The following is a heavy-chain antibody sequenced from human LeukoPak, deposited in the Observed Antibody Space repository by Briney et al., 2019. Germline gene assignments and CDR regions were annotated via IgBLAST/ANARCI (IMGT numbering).Heavy chain of an antibody. Sequence: PSETLSLTCTVSGGSISSDYWSWIRQPPGKGLEYIGYVYYSGVTYYNPSLKSRVTISVDTSKKQFSLKLSSVTAADTAIYYCARFGSDYVLHAFDIWGQGTMVTVSS. V-gene: IGHV4-59*01. CDR3: ARFGSDYVLHAFDI. CDR2: VYYSGVT. J-gene: IGHJ3*02. CDR1: GGSISSDY. D-gene: IGHD4-17*01.